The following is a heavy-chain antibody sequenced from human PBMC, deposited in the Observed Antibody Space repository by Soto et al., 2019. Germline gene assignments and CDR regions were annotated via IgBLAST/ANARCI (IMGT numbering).Heavy chain of an antibody. J-gene: IGHJ4*02. Sequence: QVQLQESGPGLVKPSQTLSLTCTVSGGSISNVHYCWSWIRQPPDQGPEWIGNIYNGGTTYYNPSLRSRVTISADTSKNQFSLKLTSVSAADSAIYYCARGPSGDKVDYWGQGILVTVSS. V-gene: IGHV4-30-4*01. CDR2: IYNGGTT. CDR1: GGSISNVHYC. CDR3: ARGPSGDKVDY. D-gene: IGHD7-27*01.